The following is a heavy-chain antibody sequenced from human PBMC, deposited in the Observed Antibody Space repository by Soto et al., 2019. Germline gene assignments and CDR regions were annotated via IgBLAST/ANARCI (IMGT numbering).Heavy chain of an antibody. CDR1: GGSISSYY. V-gene: IGHV4-59*01. J-gene: IGHJ6*02. Sequence: SETLSLTCTVSGGSISSYYWSWIRQPPGKGLEWIGYIYYSGSTNYNPSLKSRVTISVDTSKNQFSLKLSSVTAADTAVYYCARDKGSNYDSSGYGMDVWGQWTTVTVSS. CDR3: ARDKGSNYDSSGYGMDV. D-gene: IGHD3-22*01. CDR2: IYYSGST.